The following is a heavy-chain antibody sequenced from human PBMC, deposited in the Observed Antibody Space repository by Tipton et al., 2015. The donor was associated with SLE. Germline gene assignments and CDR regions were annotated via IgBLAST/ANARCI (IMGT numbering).Heavy chain of an antibody. CDR3: ARLDYYDSRGNYFDY. Sequence: TLSLTCTVSGGSISSHYWSWIRQPPGKGLEWIGYIYYSGSTNYNPSLKSRVTISVDTSKNQFSLKLSSVTAADTAVYYCARLDYYDSRGNYFDYWGQGTLVTVSS. V-gene: IGHV4-59*11. D-gene: IGHD3-22*01. J-gene: IGHJ4*02. CDR1: GGSISSHY. CDR2: IYYSGST.